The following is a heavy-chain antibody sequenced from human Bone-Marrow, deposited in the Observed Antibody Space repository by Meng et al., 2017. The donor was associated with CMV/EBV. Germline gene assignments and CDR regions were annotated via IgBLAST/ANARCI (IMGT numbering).Heavy chain of an antibody. CDR2: INHSGGT. J-gene: IGHJ4*02. CDR1: GGSFSGYY. D-gene: IGHD3-3*01. Sequence: SETLSLTCAVYGGSFSGYYWSWIRQPPGKGLEWIGEINHSGGTNYNPSLKSRVTISVDTSKNQFSLKLSSVTAADTAVYYCARGGGYDFLNWGQGTLVTVSS. V-gene: IGHV4-34*01. CDR3: ARGGGYDFLN.